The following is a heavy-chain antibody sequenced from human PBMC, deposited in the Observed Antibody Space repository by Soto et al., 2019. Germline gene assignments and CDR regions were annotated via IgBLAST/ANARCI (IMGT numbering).Heavy chain of an antibody. D-gene: IGHD2-2*01. V-gene: IGHV1-46*01. J-gene: IGHJ6*02. CDR3: ARVPCSSTSCYYYYGMDV. CDR1: GYTFTSYY. Sequence: QVQLVQSGAEVKKPGASMKVSCKASGYTFTSYYMHWVRQAPGQGLEWMGIINPSGGSTSYAQKFQGRVTMTRDTSTSTVYMELSSLRSEDTAVYYCARVPCSSTSCYYYYGMDVWGQGTTVTVSS. CDR2: INPSGGST.